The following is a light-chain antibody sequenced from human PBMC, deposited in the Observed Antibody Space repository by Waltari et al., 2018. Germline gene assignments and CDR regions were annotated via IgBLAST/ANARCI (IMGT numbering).Light chain of an antibody. J-gene: IGKJ4*01. CDR1: QDISKY. Sequence: DIQMTQSPSSLSASVGARVTITCRASQDISKYLNWYQQIPGKAPKLLISDASKLETGVSSRFSGSGSGTDFSFTISSLHPEDIATYYCQQYDDLPLTFGGGTKVEIK. CDR3: QQYDDLPLT. V-gene: IGKV1-33*01. CDR2: DAS.